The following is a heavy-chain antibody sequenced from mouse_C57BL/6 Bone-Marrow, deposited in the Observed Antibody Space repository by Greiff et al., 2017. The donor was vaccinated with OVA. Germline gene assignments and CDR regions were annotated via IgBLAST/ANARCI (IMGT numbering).Heavy chain of an antibody. CDR2: IYPRSGNT. D-gene: IGHD1-1*01. V-gene: IGHV1-81*01. Sequence: VQLQQSGAELARPGASVQLSCKASGYTFTSYGISWVKQRTGQGLEWIGAIYPRSGNTYYNEKFKGKATLTADKSSSTAYMELRSLTSEDSAVYFCARRPSYYYGSSCYCDVWGTGTTVTVSS. J-gene: IGHJ1*03. CDR1: GYTFTSYG. CDR3: ARRPSYYYGSSCYCDV.